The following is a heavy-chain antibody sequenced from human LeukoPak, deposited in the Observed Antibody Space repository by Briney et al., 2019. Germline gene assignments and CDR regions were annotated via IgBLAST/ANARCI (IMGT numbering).Heavy chain of an antibody. D-gene: IGHD4-17*01. J-gene: IGHJ4*02. V-gene: IGHV3-15*01. Sequence: GGSLRLSCAASGFTFSNAWMSWVRQAPGKGLEWVGRIKSKTDGGTTDYAAPVKGRFTISRDNAKNSLYLQMNSLRAEDTAVYYCARGGHGDYEAPAGYWGQGTLVTVSS. CDR3: ARGGHGDYEAPAGY. CDR2: IKSKTDGGTT. CDR1: GFTFSNAW.